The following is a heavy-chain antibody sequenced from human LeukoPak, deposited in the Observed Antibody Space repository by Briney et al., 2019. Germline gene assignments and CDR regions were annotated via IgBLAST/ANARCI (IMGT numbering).Heavy chain of an antibody. CDR1: GGSISSGDYY. J-gene: IGHJ2*01. Sequence: SETLSLTCTVSGGSISSGDYYWSWIRQPPGKGLEWIVYIYYSGSTYYNPSLKSRVTISVDTSKNQFSLKLSSVTAADTAVYYRARAPHYYDSSGSSWYFDLWGRGTLVTVSS. D-gene: IGHD3-22*01. CDR3: ARAPHYYDSSGSSWYFDL. CDR2: IYYSGST. V-gene: IGHV4-30-4*01.